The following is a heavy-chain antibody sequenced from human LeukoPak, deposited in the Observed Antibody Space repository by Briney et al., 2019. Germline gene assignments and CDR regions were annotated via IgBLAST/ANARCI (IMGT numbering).Heavy chain of an antibody. V-gene: IGHV3-23*01. Sequence: GSLRLSCAASGFTFSNYAMSWVRQAPGKGLDWVSTISASGGSTYYGDSVKGRFTISRDNSKNTLYLQMNSLRVEDTAVYFCAKALVRFGDNINWGQGPLITVS. D-gene: IGHD4-17*01. J-gene: IGHJ1*01. CDR3: AKALVRFGDNIN. CDR2: ISASGGST. CDR1: GFTFSNYA.